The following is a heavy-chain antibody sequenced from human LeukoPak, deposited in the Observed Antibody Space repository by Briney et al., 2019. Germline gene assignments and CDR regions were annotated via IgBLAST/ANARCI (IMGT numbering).Heavy chain of an antibody. CDR3: ARGEEYSYGFYYYYYGMDV. J-gene: IGHJ6*02. CDR1: GYTFTGYY. CDR2: INPNSGGT. V-gene: IGHV1-2*02. Sequence: ASVKVSCKASGYTFTGYYMHWVRQAPGQGLEWMGWINPNSGGTNYAQKFQGRVTMTRDTSISTAYMELSRLRSEDTAVYYCARGEEYSYGFYYYYYGMDVWGQGTTVTVSS. D-gene: IGHD5-18*01.